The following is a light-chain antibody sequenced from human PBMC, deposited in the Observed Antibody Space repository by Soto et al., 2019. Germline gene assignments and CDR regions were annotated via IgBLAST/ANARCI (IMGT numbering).Light chain of an antibody. CDR3: HQYFNWWT. Sequence: EIVMTQSPATLSVSPGERATLSCRASQTINSDLAWYQQKPGHGPRLLIYGASTRAPCIPARFSGSGSGTDFTLTISGLQSEDFAVYCCHQYFNWWTFGQGTKGEI. CDR2: GAS. J-gene: IGKJ1*01. V-gene: IGKV3-15*01. CDR1: QTINSD.